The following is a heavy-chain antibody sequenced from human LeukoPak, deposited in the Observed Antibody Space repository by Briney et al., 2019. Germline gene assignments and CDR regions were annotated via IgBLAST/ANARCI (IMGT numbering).Heavy chain of an antibody. Sequence: PSETLSLTCTVSGGSLSSSSYYWGWIRQPPGKGLEWIGRIYYSGSTYYNPSLKSRVTISVDTPKNQFSLKLSSVTAADTAVYYCARQHYFWFDPWGQGTLVTVSS. D-gene: IGHD2-21*01. CDR3: ARQHYFWFDP. CDR1: GGSLSSSSYY. V-gene: IGHV4-39*01. J-gene: IGHJ5*02. CDR2: IYYSGST.